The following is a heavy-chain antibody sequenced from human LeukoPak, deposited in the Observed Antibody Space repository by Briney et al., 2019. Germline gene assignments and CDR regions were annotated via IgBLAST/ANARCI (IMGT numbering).Heavy chain of an antibody. D-gene: IGHD6-25*01. Sequence: SETLSLTCAVSGGSISSSNWWSWVRQPPGKGLEWIGEIYHSGSTNYNPSLKSRVTISVDKSKNQFSLKLSSVTAADTAVYYSVVSGQGNWFDPWGQGTLVTVSS. CDR3: VVSGQGNWFDP. J-gene: IGHJ5*02. CDR1: GGSISSSNW. CDR2: IYHSGST. V-gene: IGHV4-4*02.